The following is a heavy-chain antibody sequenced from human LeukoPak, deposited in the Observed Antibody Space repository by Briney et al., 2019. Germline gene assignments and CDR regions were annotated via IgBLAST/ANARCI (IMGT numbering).Heavy chain of an antibody. CDR1: GFTFDDYA. Sequence: PPGRSLRLSCAASGFTFDDYAMHWVRQAPGKGLEWVSGISWNSGSIGYADSVKGRFTISRDNAKNSLYLQMNSLRAEDMALYYCAKDMSPYSNYVDYWGQGTQVTVSP. D-gene: IGHD4-11*01. CDR2: ISWNSGSI. CDR3: AKDMSPYSNYVDY. J-gene: IGHJ4*02. V-gene: IGHV3-9*03.